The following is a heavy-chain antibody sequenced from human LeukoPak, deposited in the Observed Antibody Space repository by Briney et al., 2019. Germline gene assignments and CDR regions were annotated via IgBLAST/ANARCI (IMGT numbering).Heavy chain of an antibody. Sequence: SVKVSCTASGITSTNFAVQWVRQARGQRLEWVGWIIVGTGATKCAQDFQHRVTITRDMSTRTLYMELTSLRSDDTAVYYCAADLSDPRRGASYLDSWGQGTLVTVSS. CDR2: IIVGTGAT. D-gene: IGHD1-1*01. CDR3: AADLSDPRRGASYLDS. CDR1: GITSTNFA. J-gene: IGHJ4*02. V-gene: IGHV1-58*01.